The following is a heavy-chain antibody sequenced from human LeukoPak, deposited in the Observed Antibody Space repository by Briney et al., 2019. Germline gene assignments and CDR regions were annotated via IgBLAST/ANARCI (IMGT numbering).Heavy chain of an antibody. CDR1: GYSISSGYY. CDR2: IYHSGST. CDR3: ARQFELSITMVRGHNWFDP. V-gene: IGHV4-38-2*01. J-gene: IGHJ5*02. Sequence: PSETLSLTCAVSGYSISSGYYWGWIRQPPGKGLEWIGSIYHSGSTYYNPSLKSRVTISVDTSKNQFSLKLSSVTAADTAVYYCARQFELSITMVRGHNWFDPWGQGTLVTVSS. D-gene: IGHD3-10*01.